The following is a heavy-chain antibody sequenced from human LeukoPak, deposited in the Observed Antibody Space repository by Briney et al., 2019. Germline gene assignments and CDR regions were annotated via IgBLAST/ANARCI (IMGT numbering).Heavy chain of an antibody. Sequence: GASVKVSCKASGYTFTSYDINWVRQATGQGLEWMGWMNPNSGNTGYAQKFQGRVTMTRNTSISTAYMELSSLRSDDTAVYYCARPYYYDSSGYYPIGAFDIWGQGTMVTVSS. CDR1: GYTFTSYD. CDR2: MNPNSGNT. V-gene: IGHV1-8*01. D-gene: IGHD3-22*01. CDR3: ARPYYYDSSGYYPIGAFDI. J-gene: IGHJ3*02.